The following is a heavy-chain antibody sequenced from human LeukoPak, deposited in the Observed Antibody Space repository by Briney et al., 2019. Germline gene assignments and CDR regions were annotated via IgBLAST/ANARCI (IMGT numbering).Heavy chain of an antibody. V-gene: IGHV4-59*01. Sequence: SEALSLTCTVSGGSISSYYWSWIRQPPGKRLEWIGYIYYSGSTNYNPSLKSRVTISVDTSKNQFSLKLSSVTAADTAVYYCARGGFGPWYFDYWGQGTLVTVSS. J-gene: IGHJ4*02. CDR1: GGSISSYY. CDR3: ARGGFGPWYFDY. CDR2: IYYSGST. D-gene: IGHD3/OR15-3a*01.